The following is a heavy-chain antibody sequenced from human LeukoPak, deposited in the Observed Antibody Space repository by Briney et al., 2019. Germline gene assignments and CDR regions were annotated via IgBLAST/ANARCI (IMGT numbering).Heavy chain of an antibody. Sequence: MASETLSLTCTVFGGSISSDYWSWIRQPVRKGLEWIGRINTSGSTNYNPSLKSRVTMSVDTSENQFSLKLSSVTAADTAVYYCARHYVGTGYYFDYWGQGTLVTVSS. CDR2: INTSGST. V-gene: IGHV4-4*07. J-gene: IGHJ4*02. CDR1: GGSISSDY. CDR3: ARHYVGTGYYFDY. D-gene: IGHD3-10*02.